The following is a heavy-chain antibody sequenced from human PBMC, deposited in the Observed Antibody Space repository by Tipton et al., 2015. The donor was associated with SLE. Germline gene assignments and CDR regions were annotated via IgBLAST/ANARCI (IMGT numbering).Heavy chain of an antibody. V-gene: IGHV4-59*10. CDR1: GGSISGYY. CDR2: FHSSGIL. CDR3: AKQFDHYYGLDV. J-gene: IGHJ6*02. D-gene: IGHD3-9*01. Sequence: TLSLTCDVNGGSISGYYWTWVRQPAGKGLEWIGHFHSSGILNYNPSLKSRVTMSGDMSKNQLSLKLNSVTAADTAVYYCAKQFDHYYGLDVWGQGTTVIVSS.